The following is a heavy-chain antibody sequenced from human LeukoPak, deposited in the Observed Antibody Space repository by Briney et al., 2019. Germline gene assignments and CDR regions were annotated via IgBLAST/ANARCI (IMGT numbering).Heavy chain of an antibody. V-gene: IGHV3-48*02. D-gene: IGHD5/OR15-5a*01. J-gene: IGHJ3*02. CDR1: GFTFSSYS. CDR2: ISSSSSTI. Sequence: GGSLRLSCAASGFTFSSYSMNWVRQAPGKGLEWVSYISSSSSTIYYADSVKGRFTVSRDNAKNSLYLQMNSLRDEDTAVYYCGEVRSSVFDIWGQGTMVTVSS. CDR3: GEVRSSVFDI.